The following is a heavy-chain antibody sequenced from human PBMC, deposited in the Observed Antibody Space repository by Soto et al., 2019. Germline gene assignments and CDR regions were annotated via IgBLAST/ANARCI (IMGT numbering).Heavy chain of an antibody. V-gene: IGHV4-39*01. CDR2: IYYSENT. Sequence: RQPPGKGLEWIGNIYYSENTYYNPSLKSRVTISVDTSKNQFSLRLTSVTAADTAIYYCATHPPYGPLDHWGQGTLVTVSS. J-gene: IGHJ4*02. CDR3: ATHPPYGPLDH. D-gene: IGHD4-17*01.